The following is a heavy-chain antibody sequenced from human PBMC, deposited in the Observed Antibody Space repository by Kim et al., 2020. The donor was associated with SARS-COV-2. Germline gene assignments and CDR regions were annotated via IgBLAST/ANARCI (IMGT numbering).Heavy chain of an antibody. J-gene: IGHJ5*02. D-gene: IGHD6-13*01. V-gene: IGHV6-1*01. CDR2: TYFRSKWYD. CDR3: ARVSWGRAGS. Sequence: SQTLSLTCAISGDSVSSNSATWNWIRQSPSRGLEWLGRTYFRSKWYDDYAVSVRGRITISPDTSKNQFSLQLNSVTSEDTAVYYCARVSWGRAGSWGQGTLVTLSS. CDR1: GDSVSSNSAT.